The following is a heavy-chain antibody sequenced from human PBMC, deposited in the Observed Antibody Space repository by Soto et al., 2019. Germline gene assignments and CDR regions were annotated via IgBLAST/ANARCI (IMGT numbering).Heavy chain of an antibody. Sequence: PGGSLRLSCAASGFTFSSYSMNWVRQAPGKGLEWVSSISSSSSYIYYADSVKGRFTISRDNAKNSLYLQMNSLRAEDTAVYYCAREGTNSGGSSFDYWGQGTLVTVSS. J-gene: IGHJ4*02. CDR1: GFTFSSYS. V-gene: IGHV3-21*01. CDR3: AREGTNSGGSSFDY. CDR2: ISSSSSYI. D-gene: IGHD2-15*01.